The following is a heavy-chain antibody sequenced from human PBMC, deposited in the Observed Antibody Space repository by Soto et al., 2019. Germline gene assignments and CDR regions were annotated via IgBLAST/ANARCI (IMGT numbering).Heavy chain of an antibody. Sequence: EVQLVESGGGLVKPGGSLRLSCAASGFTFSNAWMNWVRQAPGKGLEWVGRIKSKTDGGTTDYAAPVKGRFTISKDDSKNTLYLQMNSLNTADTAAYYCPPTVVGATEEGFDYWGQGTLVTVSS. CDR1: GFTFSNAW. J-gene: IGHJ4*02. CDR3: PPTVVGATEEGFDY. D-gene: IGHD1-26*01. V-gene: IGHV3-15*07. CDR2: IKSKTDGGTT.